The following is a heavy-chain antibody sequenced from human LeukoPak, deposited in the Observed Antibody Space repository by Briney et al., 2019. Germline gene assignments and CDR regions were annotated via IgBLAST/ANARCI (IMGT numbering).Heavy chain of an antibody. V-gene: IGHV5-51*01. J-gene: IGHJ3*02. D-gene: IGHD3-16*01. CDR3: ARHRGEVAVGDVFDI. CDR2: IYPGDTDT. CDR1: GYSFTSYW. Sequence: GESLKISCKGSGYSFTSYWIGWVRQMPGKGLEWMGIIYPGDTDTRYSPSFQGQVTISADKSISTAYLQWSSLKASDTAMYYCARHRGEVAVGDVFDIGAKGKMVTFSS.